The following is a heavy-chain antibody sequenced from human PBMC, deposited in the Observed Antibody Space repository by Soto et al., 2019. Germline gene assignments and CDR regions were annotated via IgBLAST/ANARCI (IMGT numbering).Heavy chain of an antibody. CDR2: IIPIFGTA. J-gene: IGHJ5*02. CDR1: GGTFSSYA. Sequence: GASVKVSCKASGGTFSSYAISWVRQAPGQGLEWMGGIIPIFGTANYAQKFQGRVTITADESTSTAYMELSSLRSEDTAVYYCARAGVSKDWFDPWGQGTLVNVSS. V-gene: IGHV1-69*13. D-gene: IGHD4-4*01. CDR3: ARAGVSKDWFDP.